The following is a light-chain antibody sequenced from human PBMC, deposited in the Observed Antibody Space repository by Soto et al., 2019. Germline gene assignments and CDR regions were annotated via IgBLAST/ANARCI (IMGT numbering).Light chain of an antibody. CDR3: TSHAGSNNYV. CDR2: EVS. Sequence: PGQSVTISCTGTSSDVGGYNYVSWYQQHPGKAPKLIISEVSKRPSGVPDRFSGSKSGNTASLTVSGLQAEDEADYYCTSHAGSNNYVFGTGTMVTVL. V-gene: IGLV2-8*01. CDR1: SSDVGGYNY. J-gene: IGLJ1*01.